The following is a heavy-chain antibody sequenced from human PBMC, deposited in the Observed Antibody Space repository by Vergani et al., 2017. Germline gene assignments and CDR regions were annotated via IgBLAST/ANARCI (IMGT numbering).Heavy chain of an antibody. V-gene: IGHV4-30-4*01. CDR1: GGSISSGDYY. CDR2: IYYSGST. D-gene: IGHD7-27*01. Sequence: QVQLQESGPGLVKPSQTLSLTCTVSGGSISSGDYYWSWIRQPPGKGLEWIGYIYYSGSTYYNPSLKSRVTISVDTSKNQFSLKLSSVTAADTAVYYCARPTIPGPLGYWYFDLWGRGTLVTVSS. CDR3: ARPTIPGPLGYWYFDL. J-gene: IGHJ2*01.